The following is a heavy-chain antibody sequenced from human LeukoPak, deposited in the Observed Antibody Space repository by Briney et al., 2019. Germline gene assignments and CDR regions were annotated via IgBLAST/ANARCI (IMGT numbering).Heavy chain of an antibody. CDR2: IHYSGST. CDR1: GGSISIYY. Sequence: PSETLSLTCTVSGGSISIYYRTWIRQPPGKGLEWIGHIHYSGSTDYDPSLKSRVTISVDTSKNQFSLKLSSVTAADTAMYYCARGWGYFDYWGQGTLVTVSS. J-gene: IGHJ4*02. D-gene: IGHD3-16*01. CDR3: ARGWGYFDY. V-gene: IGHV4-59*01.